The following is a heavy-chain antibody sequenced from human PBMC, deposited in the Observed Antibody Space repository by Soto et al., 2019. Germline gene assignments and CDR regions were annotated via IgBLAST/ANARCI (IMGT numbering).Heavy chain of an antibody. CDR1: GFTVSSNY. Sequence: PGGSLRLSCAASGFTVSSNYMSWVRQAPGKGLEWVSVIYSGGSTYYADSVKGRFTISRDNSKNTLYLQMNSLRAEDTAVYYCARDKEHYYDSSGYSDAFDIWGQGTMVTVSS. D-gene: IGHD3-22*01. CDR3: ARDKEHYYDSSGYSDAFDI. V-gene: IGHV3-66*01. J-gene: IGHJ3*02. CDR2: IYSGGST.